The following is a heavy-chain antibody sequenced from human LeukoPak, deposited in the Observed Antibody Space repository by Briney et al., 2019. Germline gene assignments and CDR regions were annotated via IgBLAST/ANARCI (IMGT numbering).Heavy chain of an antibody. Sequence: GGSLRLSCAVSGFTFSNYWMSWARQSPGKGLEWVANIYLDGSRAYYVDSVSGGFTISRDNAKKSLFLQMNSLSAKGTAVYYCGRAGPVTKDQFIDVWGKGTTVTVSS. CDR3: GRAGPVTKDQFIDV. CDR2: IYLDGSRA. CDR1: GFTFSNYW. D-gene: IGHD2-2*01. J-gene: IGHJ6*03. V-gene: IGHV3-7*01.